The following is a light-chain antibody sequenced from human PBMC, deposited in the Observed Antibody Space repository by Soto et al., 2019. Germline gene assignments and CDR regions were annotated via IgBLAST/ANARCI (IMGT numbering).Light chain of an antibody. V-gene: IGKV3-15*01. Sequence: EIVMTQSPATLSVSPGERATLSCRASQSVSGNLAWYQQTPGQAPRLLISGASTRATGIPARFSGSGSGTEFTLTISCLRSEDFAVYYFQQYDEWPSLTFGGGTKVEIK. CDR1: QSVSGN. J-gene: IGKJ4*01. CDR3: QQYDEWPSLT. CDR2: GAS.